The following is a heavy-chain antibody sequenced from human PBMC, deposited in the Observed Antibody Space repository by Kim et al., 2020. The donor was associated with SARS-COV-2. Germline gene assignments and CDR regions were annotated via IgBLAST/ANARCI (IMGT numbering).Heavy chain of an antibody. Sequence: SETLSLTCTVSGGSISSYYWSWIRQPAGKGLEWIGRIYTSGSTNYNPSLKSRVTMSVDTSKNQFSLKLSSVTAADTAVYYCARVGGSYGHKPYYYYYGMDVWGQGTTVTVSS. D-gene: IGHD5-18*01. CDR3: ARVGGSYGHKPYYYYYGMDV. CDR1: GGSISSYY. CDR2: IYTSGST. V-gene: IGHV4-4*07. J-gene: IGHJ6*02.